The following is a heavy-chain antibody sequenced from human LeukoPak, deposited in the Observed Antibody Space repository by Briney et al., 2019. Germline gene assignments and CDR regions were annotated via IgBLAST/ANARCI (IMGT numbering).Heavy chain of an antibody. CDR3: ARHLHTVIVVFGY. CDR1: GFTFSDYY. V-gene: IGHV3-11*01. D-gene: IGHD3-22*01. J-gene: IGHJ4*02. Sequence: GGSLRLSRAASGFTFSDYYMSWIRQAPGKGLEWVSYISSSGSTIYYADSVKGRFTISRDNAKNSLYLQMNSLRAEDTAVYYCARHLHTVIVVFGYWGQGTLVTVSS. CDR2: ISSSGSTI.